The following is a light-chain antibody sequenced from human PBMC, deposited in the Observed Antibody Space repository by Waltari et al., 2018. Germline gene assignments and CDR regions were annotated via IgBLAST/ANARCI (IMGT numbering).Light chain of an antibody. CDR2: WAS. CDR1: QSVLYSSNNKNY. J-gene: IGKJ5*01. V-gene: IGKV4-1*01. Sequence: DIVMTQSPDSLAVSLGERATINCKSSQSVLYSSNNKNYLACYQQKPGQPPKLLIYWASTREAGVPDRFSGSGSGTDFTLTISSLQAEDVAVYYCQQYYLTPQVTFGQGTRLEIK. CDR3: QQYYLTPQVT.